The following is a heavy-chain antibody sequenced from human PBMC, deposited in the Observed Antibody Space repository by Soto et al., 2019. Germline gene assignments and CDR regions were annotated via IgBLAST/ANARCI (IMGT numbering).Heavy chain of an antibody. J-gene: IGHJ4*02. CDR2: IYYSGST. CDR1: GGSISSGGYY. D-gene: IGHD3-10*01. Sequence: PSETLSLTCTVSGGSISSGGYYWSWIRQHPGKGLEWIGYIYYSGSTYYNPSLKSRVTISVDTSKNQFSLKLSSVTAADTAVYYCARGSYYGSGSYYNVLDYWGQGTLVTIS. CDR3: ARGSYYGSGSYYNVLDY. V-gene: IGHV4-31*03.